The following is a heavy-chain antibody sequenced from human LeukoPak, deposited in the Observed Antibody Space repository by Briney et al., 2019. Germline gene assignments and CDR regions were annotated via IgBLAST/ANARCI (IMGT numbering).Heavy chain of an antibody. CDR1: GESVSSNTAA. CDR3: ARGRAHPSPQAERRAFDI. Sequence: SQTLSLTCAISGESVSSNTAAWHWIRQSPSRGLEWLGKTYYRAQWFNHYAESESVKSRVAINPDTSKNQVSLQLSSVAPEDTAVYYCARGRAHPSPQAERRAFDIWGQGTMVTVSS. J-gene: IGHJ3*02. CDR2: TYYRAQWFN. V-gene: IGHV6-1*01. D-gene: IGHD6-25*01.